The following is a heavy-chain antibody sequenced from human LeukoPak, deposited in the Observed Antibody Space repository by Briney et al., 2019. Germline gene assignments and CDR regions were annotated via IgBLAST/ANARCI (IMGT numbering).Heavy chain of an antibody. CDR3: AREESYCSGDCSPA. CDR2: ISTSSTYI. CDR1: GFTLSGYT. Sequence: GGSLRLSCAASGFTLSGYTMKWVRQAPGKGLQWVSSISTSSTYIYYTDSVKGRFTISRDNPENSLYLQMNSLRPEDTAVYYCAREESYCSGDCSPAWGQGTLVTVSS. J-gene: IGHJ5*02. D-gene: IGHD2-21*02. V-gene: IGHV3-21*01.